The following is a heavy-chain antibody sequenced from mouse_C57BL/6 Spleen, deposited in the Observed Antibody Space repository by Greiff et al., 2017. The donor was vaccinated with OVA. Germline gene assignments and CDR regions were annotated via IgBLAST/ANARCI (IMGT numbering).Heavy chain of an antibody. CDR1: GFTFSSYT. D-gene: IGHD4-1*02. Sequence: EVKLMESGGGLVKPGGSLKLSCAASGFTFSSYTMSWVRQTPEKRLEWVATISGGGGNTYYPDSVKGRFTISRDNAKNTLYLQMSSLRSEDTALYYCARSTSVNWVFDYWGQGTTLTVSS. J-gene: IGHJ2*01. CDR2: ISGGGGNT. V-gene: IGHV5-9*01. CDR3: ARSTSVNWVFDY.